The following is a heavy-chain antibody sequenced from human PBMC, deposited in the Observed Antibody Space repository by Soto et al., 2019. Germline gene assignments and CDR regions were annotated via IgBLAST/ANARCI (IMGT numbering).Heavy chain of an antibody. CDR3: ARHASRGYSTSWYFED. CDR1: GGSVGSSSYY. CDR2: TYYSAGT. V-gene: IGHV4-39*01. J-gene: IGHJ4*02. Sequence: SETLSLTCNVSGGSVGSSSYYWGWIRQAPGKGLEWIVSTYYSAGTYYNPSLKSRVTTSMDASKNQFSLTVTSVTAADTAIYYCARHASRGYSTSWYFEDWRQRTPVTVSS. D-gene: IGHD2-2*01.